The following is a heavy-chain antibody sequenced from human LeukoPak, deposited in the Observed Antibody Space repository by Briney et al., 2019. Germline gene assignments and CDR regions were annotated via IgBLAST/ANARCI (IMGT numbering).Heavy chain of an antibody. CDR2: IYPGDSDT. CDR3: ARLYCGGSCFGGYYYGMDV. D-gene: IGHD2-15*01. J-gene: IGHJ6*02. Sequence: PSETLSLTCTVSGGAISSYHWSWIRQPAGKGLEWMGIIYPGDSDTRYSPSFQGQVTISADKSISTAYLQWSSLKASDTAMYYCARLYCGGSCFGGYYYGMDVWGQGTTVTVSS. V-gene: IGHV5-51*01. CDR1: GGAISSYH.